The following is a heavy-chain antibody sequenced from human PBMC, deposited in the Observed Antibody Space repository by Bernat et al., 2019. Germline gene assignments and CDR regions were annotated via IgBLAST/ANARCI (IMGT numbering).Heavy chain of an antibody. J-gene: IGHJ4*02. CDR2: IYSGGST. CDR3: SRDLTTITTADLNY. Sequence: EVQLVESGGGLVQPGGSLRLSCAASGFTVSINYMSWVRQAPGKGLEWVSVIYSGGSTYYADSVKGRFTISRDNSKNTLYLQMNSLRAEDTAVYYCSRDLTTITTADLNYWGQGTLVTVSS. D-gene: IGHD4-11*01. CDR1: GFTVSINY. V-gene: IGHV3-66*01.